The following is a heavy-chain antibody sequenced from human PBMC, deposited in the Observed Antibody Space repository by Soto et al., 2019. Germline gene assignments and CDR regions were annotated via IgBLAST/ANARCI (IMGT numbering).Heavy chain of an antibody. CDR3: AWIAASGTV. D-gene: IGHD6-13*01. V-gene: IGHV4-59*01. CDR1: GGSITSYY. CDR2: FHYTGRT. J-gene: IGHJ4*02. Sequence: SETLSLTCTVSGGSITSYYWNWIRQPPGTGLEWIGNFHYTGRTNYNPSLKSRVTISVDTSKTQFSLKLNSVTAADTAVYYCAWIAASGTVWGQGTPVTVSS.